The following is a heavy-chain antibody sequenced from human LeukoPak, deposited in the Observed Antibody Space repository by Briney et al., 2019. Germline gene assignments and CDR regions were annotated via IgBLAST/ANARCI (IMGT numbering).Heavy chain of an antibody. Sequence: GRSLRLSCAASGFTFSSYAMPWVRQAPGKGLEWVAVISYDGSNKYYADSVKGRFTISRDNSKNTLYLQMNSLRAEDTAVYYCARDAERRLQLVFQWGQGTLVTVSS. CDR1: GFTFSSYA. J-gene: IGHJ4*02. D-gene: IGHD5-24*01. CDR3: ARDAERRLQLVFQ. V-gene: IGHV3-30*04. CDR2: ISYDGSNK.